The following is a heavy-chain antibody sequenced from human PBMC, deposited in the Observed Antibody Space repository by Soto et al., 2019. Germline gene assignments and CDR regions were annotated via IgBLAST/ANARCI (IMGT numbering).Heavy chain of an antibody. CDR2: IYYSGST. V-gene: IGHV4-59*01. Sequence: SETLSLTCTVSGGSISSYYWSWIRQPPGKGLEWIGYIYYSGSTNYNPSLKSRVTISVDTSKNQFSLKLSSVTAADTAVYYCARTKDIVVVPAATWFDPWGQGTLVTVSS. D-gene: IGHD2-2*01. CDR3: ARTKDIVVVPAATWFDP. J-gene: IGHJ5*02. CDR1: GGSISSYY.